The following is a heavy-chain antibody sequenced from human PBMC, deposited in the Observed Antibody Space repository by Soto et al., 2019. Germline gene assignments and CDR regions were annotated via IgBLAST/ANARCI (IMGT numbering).Heavy chain of an antibody. CDR1: GFSLNTGGVG. Sequence: QITLKESGPTVVKPTQTLTLTCSLSGFSLNTGGVGVGWIRQPPGKALEWLAVIYWDDDKSWNPSLRDRLTINRDASDDLVVLTVTNMDPVDTGTYYCARRRGGFGGGWTTPYFDYWGQGTLVTVSS. D-gene: IGHD6-19*01. J-gene: IGHJ4*02. CDR3: ARRRGGFGGGWTTPYFDY. CDR2: IYWDDDK. V-gene: IGHV2-5*02.